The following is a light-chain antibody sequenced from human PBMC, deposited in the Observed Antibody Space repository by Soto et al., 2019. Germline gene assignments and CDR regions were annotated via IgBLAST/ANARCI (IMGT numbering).Light chain of an antibody. V-gene: IGLV2-14*03. CDR1: SSDVGGYNS. J-gene: IGLJ1*01. CDR2: NVA. CDR3: ASFTSSMTLV. Sequence: QSALTQPASVSGSPGQSVTISCTGTSSDVGGYNSVSWYQVHPGKAPKLILYNVADRPSGVSYRFSVSKSGNTASLTISGLQAADEAAYCASFTSSMTLVFGSGTKVTVL.